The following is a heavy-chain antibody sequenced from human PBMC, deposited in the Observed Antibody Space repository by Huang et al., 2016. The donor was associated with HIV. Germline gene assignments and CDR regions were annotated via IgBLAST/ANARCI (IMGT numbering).Heavy chain of an antibody. CDR1: GYSFTSYW. CDR3: ARLSTTWYFDY. D-gene: IGHD1-1*01. Sequence: EVQLVQSGAEVKKPGESLKFSCKGSGYSFTSYWIGWVRQRPGKGLEWRGIIYPGDSDTSYSPSVQGQVTISADKSISTAYLQWSSLKASDTAMYYCARLSTTWYFDYWGQGTLVTVSS. J-gene: IGHJ4*02. CDR2: IYPGDSDT. V-gene: IGHV5-51*01.